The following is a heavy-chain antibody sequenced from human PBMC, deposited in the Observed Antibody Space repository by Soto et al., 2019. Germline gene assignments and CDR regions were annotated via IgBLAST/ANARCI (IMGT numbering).Heavy chain of an antibody. CDR1: GGAVSSRRYY. J-gene: IGHJ6*02. D-gene: IGHD4-4*01. Sequence: SETRWVSGYVSGGAVSSRRYYWGWIRQPPGKGLEWIGSIYYSGSTYYNPSLKSRVTISVDTSKNQFSLKLSSVTAADTAVYYCATNYAYYYYYGMDVWGQGTTVTVSS. CDR2: IYYSGST. V-gene: IGHV4-39*01. CDR3: ATNYAYYYYYGMDV.